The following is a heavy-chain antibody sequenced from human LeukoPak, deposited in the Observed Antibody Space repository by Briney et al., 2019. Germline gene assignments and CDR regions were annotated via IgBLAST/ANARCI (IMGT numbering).Heavy chain of an antibody. CDR2: TYWDDDK. D-gene: IGHD2-21*01. CDR3: AHRPGRGIPAAH. Sequence: SGPTLVNPTQTLTLTCSFSGFSHSPTVVGVTWIGQPPGKALEWLALTYWDDDKRYSPSLETRLTITKDTSKNQVVLTMTNMDPVDTATYFCAHRPGRGIPAAHWGQGTLVTVSS. J-gene: IGHJ4*02. CDR1: GFSHSPTVVG. V-gene: IGHV2-5*02.